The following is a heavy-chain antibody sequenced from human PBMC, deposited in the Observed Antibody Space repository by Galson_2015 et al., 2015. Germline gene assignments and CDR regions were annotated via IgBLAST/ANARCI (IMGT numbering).Heavy chain of an antibody. V-gene: IGHV1-46*01. CDR1: GGTFSSYA. Sequence: SVKVSCKASGGTFSSYAISWMRQAPGQGLEWMGVINPSGDSAGYAQKFQGRVTMTRDTSTSTLYMELSSLRSEDTAVYYCAREGGTYKHFDYWGQGTLVTVSS. CDR3: AREGGTYKHFDY. J-gene: IGHJ4*02. CDR2: INPSGDSA. D-gene: IGHD5-24*01.